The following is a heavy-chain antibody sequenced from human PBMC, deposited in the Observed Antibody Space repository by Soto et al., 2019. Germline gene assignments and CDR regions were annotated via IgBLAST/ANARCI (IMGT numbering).Heavy chain of an antibody. CDR2: IYYSGST. Sequence: NPSETLSLTCTVSGGSISSSSYYWGWIRQPPGKGLEWIGSIYYSGSTYYNPSLKSRVTISVDTSKNQFSLKLSSVTAADTAVYYCARSSGWYYFDYWGQGTLVTVSS. CDR1: GGSISSSSYY. D-gene: IGHD6-19*01. V-gene: IGHV4-39*07. CDR3: ARSSGWYYFDY. J-gene: IGHJ4*02.